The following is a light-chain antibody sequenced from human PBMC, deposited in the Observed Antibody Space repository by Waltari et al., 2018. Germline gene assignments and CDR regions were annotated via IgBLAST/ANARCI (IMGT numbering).Light chain of an antibody. CDR2: DAS. V-gene: IGKV3-11*01. J-gene: IGKJ3*01. CDR1: QSISSY. CDR3: QQRSKSFT. Sequence: IVLKQSPATLPRSPWDSATPSCMASQSISSYLAWYQQKPGKAPRLLIYDASTRATGIPARFSGSGSVTEFTLTISSLETEDFAIYYCQQRSKSFTFGPGNKVDMK.